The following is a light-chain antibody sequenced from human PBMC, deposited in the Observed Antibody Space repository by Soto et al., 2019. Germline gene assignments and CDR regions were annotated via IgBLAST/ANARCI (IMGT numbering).Light chain of an antibody. CDR3: QQYGSSPPT. Sequence: EIVLTQSPGTLSLSPGERATLSCRASQSVSSSYLAWYQQKPGQAPRLLIYGASSRATGIPDRFSGSGSGTVFTLSISRLEPEDFAVYSCQQYGSSPPTFGQGTKVEIK. CDR2: GAS. CDR1: QSVSSSY. V-gene: IGKV3-20*01. J-gene: IGKJ1*01.